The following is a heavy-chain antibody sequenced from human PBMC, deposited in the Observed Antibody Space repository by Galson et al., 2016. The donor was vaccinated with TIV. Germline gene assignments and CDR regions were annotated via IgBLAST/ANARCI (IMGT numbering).Heavy chain of an antibody. V-gene: IGHV3-43*01. CDR1: GFSFHHYT. CDR2: ISCEGDRT. J-gene: IGHJ6*03. Sequence: SLRLSCATSGFSFHHYTMHWVRQVPGKGLEWVCLISCEGDRTYYAESVKGRFTISRDNSKSSLFLQMNSLRTEDTALYYCAKDYMWKEDYYYMDVWGRGTTVIVSS. D-gene: IGHD1-1*01. CDR3: AKDYMWKEDYYYMDV.